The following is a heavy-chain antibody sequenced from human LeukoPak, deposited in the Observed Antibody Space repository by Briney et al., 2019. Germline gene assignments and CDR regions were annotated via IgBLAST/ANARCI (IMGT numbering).Heavy chain of an antibody. D-gene: IGHD3-9*01. CDR1: GGSFSGYY. V-gene: IGHV4-34*01. J-gene: IGHJ3*02. CDR3: ARENYDILTGYAFDI. Sequence: SETLSLTCAVYGGSFSGYYWSWIRQPPGKGLEWIGEINHSGSTNYNPSLKSRVTISVDTSKNQFSLKLSSVTAADTAVYYCARENYDILTGYAFDIWGQGTMVTVSS. CDR2: INHSGST.